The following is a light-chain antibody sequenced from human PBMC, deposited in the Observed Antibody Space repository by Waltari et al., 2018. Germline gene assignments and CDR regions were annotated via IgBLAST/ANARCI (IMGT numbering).Light chain of an antibody. J-gene: IGKJ4*01. CDR3: QQYGSSPLT. CDR1: QIVASSY. Sequence: WGSIQIVASSYLAVNHQKPAQAPRLLIYAAASSATGIPDRFSGSGSGTDFTLTITRLEPEDFAVYYCQQYGSSPLTFGGGTKVEIK. V-gene: IGKV3-20*01. CDR2: AAA.